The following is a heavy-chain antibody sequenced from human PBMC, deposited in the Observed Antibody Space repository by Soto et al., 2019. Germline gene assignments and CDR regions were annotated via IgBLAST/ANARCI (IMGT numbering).Heavy chain of an antibody. CDR2: LTGSGGST. V-gene: IGHV3-23*01. CDR3: AKGTAVTTGDMAY. CDR1: GFTFSSFA. Sequence: EVQLLESGGGLVQPGGSLRLSCAASGFTFSSFAMTWVRQAPGKGLEWVSSLTGSGGSTYYADSVKGRFTISRDNAKNTLYLQRHSLRTEHSALYYCAKGTAVTTGDMAYWGEGALLCVSS. D-gene: IGHD4-17*01. J-gene: IGHJ4*02.